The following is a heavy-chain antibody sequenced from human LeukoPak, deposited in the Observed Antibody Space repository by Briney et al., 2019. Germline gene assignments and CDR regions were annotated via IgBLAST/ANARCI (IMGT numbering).Heavy chain of an antibody. Sequence: TGGSLRLSCAASGFTFSDQSMNWVRQAPGKGLEWVSSISANSLHIFYADSVKGRFTISRDNAKNSLYLQMNSLRAEDTAVYYCAREGAVVPAAPWAYWGQGTLVTVSS. CDR1: GFTFSDQS. J-gene: IGHJ4*02. CDR3: AREGAVVPAAPWAY. V-gene: IGHV3-21*01. D-gene: IGHD2-2*01. CDR2: ISANSLHI.